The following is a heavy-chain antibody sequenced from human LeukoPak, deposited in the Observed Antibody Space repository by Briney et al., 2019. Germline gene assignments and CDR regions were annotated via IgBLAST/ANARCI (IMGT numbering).Heavy chain of an antibody. CDR2: IIPIFGTA. CDR1: GGTFSSYA. Sequence: ASVKVSCKASGGTFSSYAISWVRQAPGQGLEWMGGIIPIFGTANYAQKFQGRVTITTDESTSTAYMELSSLRSEDTVVYYCARARSDTIFGVVTSRYFDYWGQGTLVTVSS. V-gene: IGHV1-69*05. CDR3: ARARSDTIFGVVTSRYFDY. J-gene: IGHJ4*02. D-gene: IGHD3-3*01.